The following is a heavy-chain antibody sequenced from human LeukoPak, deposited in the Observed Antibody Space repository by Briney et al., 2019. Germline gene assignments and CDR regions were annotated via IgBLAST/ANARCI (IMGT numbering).Heavy chain of an antibody. CDR2: IYYSGGT. CDR1: GASIISYY. CDR3: ARGRNSFDY. V-gene: IGHV4-59*01. Sequence: PSETLSLTCTVSGASIISYYWNWIRQPPGKGLEWIGYIYYSGGTNYNPSLKSRVTMSVDTSNNQSSLKLSSVTAADTALYYCARGRNSFDYWGQGTLVTVSS. J-gene: IGHJ4*02. D-gene: IGHD1-1*01.